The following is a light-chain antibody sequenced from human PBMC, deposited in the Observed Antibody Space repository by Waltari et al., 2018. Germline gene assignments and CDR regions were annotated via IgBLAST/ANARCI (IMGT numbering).Light chain of an antibody. Sequence: DIVMTQSPDSLAVSLGARATINCKSRQSVLYSSNNKNYLAWYQQKPGQPSKLLIYWASTRESGVPDRFSGSGSGTDFTLTISSLQAEDVAVYYCQQYYATPYSFGQGTKLEIK. CDR2: WAS. CDR3: QQYYATPYS. CDR1: QSVLYSSNNKNY. J-gene: IGKJ2*03. V-gene: IGKV4-1*01.